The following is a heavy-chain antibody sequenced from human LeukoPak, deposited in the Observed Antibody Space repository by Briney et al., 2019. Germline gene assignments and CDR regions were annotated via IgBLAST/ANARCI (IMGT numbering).Heavy chain of an antibody. D-gene: IGHD3-22*01. Sequence: ASVKVSCKASGYTFTGYYMHWVRQAPGQGLEWMGWINPNSGGTNYAQKFQGRVTMTRDTSISTAYMELSRLRSDDTAVYYCARGSITMIVVAHGNFDLWGRGTLVTVSS. CDR2: INPNSGGT. J-gene: IGHJ2*01. CDR3: ARGSITMIVVAHGNFDL. CDR1: GYTFTGYY. V-gene: IGHV1-2*02.